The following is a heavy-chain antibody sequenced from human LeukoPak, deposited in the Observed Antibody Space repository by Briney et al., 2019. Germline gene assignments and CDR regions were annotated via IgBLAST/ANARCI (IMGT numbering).Heavy chain of an antibody. CDR3: ARDLHG. J-gene: IGHJ4*02. V-gene: IGHV3-23*01. CDR1: GFTFSNFA. Sequence: GGSLRLSCVASGFTFSNFAMSWVRQTLGKGLEWVSGISGSGGSTYYADSVKGRFTIPRDNSKNTLYLQMNSLRAEDTAVYYCARDLHGWGQGTLVTVSS. CDR2: ISGSGGST.